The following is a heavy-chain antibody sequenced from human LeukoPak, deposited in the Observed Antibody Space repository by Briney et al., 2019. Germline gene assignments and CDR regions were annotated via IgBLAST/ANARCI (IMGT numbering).Heavy chain of an antibody. D-gene: IGHD6-6*01. J-gene: IGHJ4*02. CDR3: AREGYSSSSGLD. CDR1: GGSFSGYY. V-gene: IGHV4-31*11. Sequence: SETLSLTCAVYGGSFSGYYWSWIRQHPGKGLEWIGYIYYSGSTYYNPSLKSRVTISVDTSKNQFSLKLSSVTAADTAVYYCAREGYSSSSGLDWGQGTLVTVSS. CDR2: IYYSGST.